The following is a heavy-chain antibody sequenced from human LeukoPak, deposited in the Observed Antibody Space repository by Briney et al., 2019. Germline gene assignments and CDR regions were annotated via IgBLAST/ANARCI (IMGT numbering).Heavy chain of an antibody. CDR1: GDSVSSNSVT. Sequence: SQTLSLTCAIAGDSVSSNSVTWNWIRQSPSIGLEWLGRTYYRSTWYNDYAVSVRGRITVNPDTSKNQFSLHLNSVTPEDTAVYYCARRLTQYDCFDPWGQGTLVTVSS. J-gene: IGHJ5*02. V-gene: IGHV6-1*01. CDR2: TYYRSTWYN. CDR3: ARRLTQYDCFDP. D-gene: IGHD2-2*01.